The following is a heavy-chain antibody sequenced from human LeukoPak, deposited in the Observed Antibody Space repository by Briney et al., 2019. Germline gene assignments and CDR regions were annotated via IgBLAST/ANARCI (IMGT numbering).Heavy chain of an antibody. CDR1: GFIFSDYW. CDR3: AKAVAAAYQNLVDY. J-gene: IGHJ4*02. CDR2: ISGSGGST. V-gene: IGHV3-23*01. D-gene: IGHD2-2*01. Sequence: PGGSLRLSCAASGFIFSDYWMTWVRQPPGKGLEWVSAISGSGGSTYYADSVKGRFTISRDNSKNTLYLQMNSLRAEDTAVYYCAKAVAAAYQNLVDYWGQGTLVTVSS.